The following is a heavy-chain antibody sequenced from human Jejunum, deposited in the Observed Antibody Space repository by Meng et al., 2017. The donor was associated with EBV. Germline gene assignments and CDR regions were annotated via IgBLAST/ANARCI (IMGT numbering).Heavy chain of an antibody. D-gene: IGHD6-13*01. Sequence: QVALVRVGAEVKKPGALVKVSCKASGYTFTSNDINWVRQATGQGLEWIGWMNPSSDDTGFAQKFQGRVTVTRDNSINTAYMELSSLTSDDTAVYYCARAVGAAGSMVNFDYWGQGTLVTVSS. J-gene: IGHJ4*02. CDR2: MNPSSDDT. CDR3: ARAVGAAGSMVNFDY. CDR1: GYTFTSND. V-gene: IGHV1-8*01.